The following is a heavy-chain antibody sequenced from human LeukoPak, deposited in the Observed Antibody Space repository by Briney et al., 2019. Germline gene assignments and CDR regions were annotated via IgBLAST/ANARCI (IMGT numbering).Heavy chain of an antibody. V-gene: IGHV1-18*01. CDR2: ISAYNGNT. J-gene: IGHJ5*02. D-gene: IGHD1-1*01. CDR1: GYTFTSYG. CDR3: ARDRRLLDGQVPWFDP. Sequence: ASVKVSCKASGYTFTSYGISWVRQAPGQGLEWMGWISAYNGNTNYAQKFQGRVTITRDTSASTAYMELSSLRSEDTAVYYRARDRRLLDGQVPWFDPWGQGTLVTVFS.